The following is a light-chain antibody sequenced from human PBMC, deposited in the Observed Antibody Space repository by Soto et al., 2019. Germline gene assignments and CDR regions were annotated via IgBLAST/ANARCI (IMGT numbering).Light chain of an antibody. CDR2: GAS. Sequence: EVVMTQSPGTLSLSPGERGTLSCRASQSGTTRLAWYQHKPGQAPTLLMSGASNGASGVPVRFSGSGSGTDFTLTITRLEPEDFALYYCQQYGWSPITFGLGTRLEIK. V-gene: IGKV3-20*01. J-gene: IGKJ5*01. CDR3: QQYGWSPIT. CDR1: QSGTTR.